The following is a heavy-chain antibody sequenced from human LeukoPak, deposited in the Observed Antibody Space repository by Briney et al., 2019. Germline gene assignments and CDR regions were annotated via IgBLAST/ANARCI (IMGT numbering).Heavy chain of an antibody. J-gene: IGHJ4*02. CDR2: ISSNGGST. CDR1: GFTFSSYA. V-gene: IGHV3-64*01. D-gene: IGHD4-17*01. Sequence: GGSLRLSCAASGFTFSSYAMHWVRQAPGKGLEYVSAISSNGGSTYYANSVKGRFTISRDNSKNTLYLQMGSLRAEDMAVYYCARDGDYGDYGDYWGQGSLVTVSS. CDR3: ARDGDYGDYGDY.